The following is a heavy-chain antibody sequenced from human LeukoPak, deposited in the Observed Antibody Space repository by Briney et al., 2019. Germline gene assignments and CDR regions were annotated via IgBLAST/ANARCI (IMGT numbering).Heavy chain of an antibody. CDR1: GFTVSSSY. CDR3: ARIWPSVAAFDI. V-gene: IGHV3-11*01. J-gene: IGHJ3*02. Sequence: PGGSLRLSCAASGFTVSSSYMNWVRQAPGKGLEWVSYITNSDNSMYYADSVKGRFTISRDNAKNSLHLQMNSLRAEDTAVYYCARIWPSVAAFDIWGQGTMVTVSS. D-gene: IGHD2-15*01. CDR2: ITNSDNSM.